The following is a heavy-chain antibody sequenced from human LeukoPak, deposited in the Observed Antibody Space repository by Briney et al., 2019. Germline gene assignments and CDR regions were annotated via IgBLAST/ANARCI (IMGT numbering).Heavy chain of an antibody. D-gene: IGHD6-19*01. J-gene: IGHJ4*02. V-gene: IGHV3-66*01. Sequence: GGSKRLSCAASGFTLSSNYMSWVRQAPGKGLEWVSIIYSGGSTYYADSAKRRCTVSRDSSKNTVYLQINSLRAEDTAVYYCARGGENLHSSGDNFDYWGQGALVTASS. CDR2: IYSGGST. CDR1: GFTLSSNY. CDR3: ARGGENLHSSGDNFDY.